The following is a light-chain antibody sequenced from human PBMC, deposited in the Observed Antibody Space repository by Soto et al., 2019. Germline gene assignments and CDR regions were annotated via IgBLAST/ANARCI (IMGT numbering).Light chain of an antibody. J-gene: IGLJ1*01. CDR1: SSDVGGYSS. Sequence: QSVLTQPASVSVSPGQSITISCTGTSSDVGGYSSVSWYQHHPDTPPRLIIYDVRSRPSGVSNRFSGSQSANTAFLTISGLQAGDEADYYCCSYTTSTTYVFGTGTKVTVL. V-gene: IGLV2-14*01. CDR3: CSYTTSTTYV. CDR2: DVR.